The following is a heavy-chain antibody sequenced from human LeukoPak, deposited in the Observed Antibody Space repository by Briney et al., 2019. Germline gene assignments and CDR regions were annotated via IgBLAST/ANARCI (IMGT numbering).Heavy chain of an antibody. CDR2: INPNSGGT. CDR1: GYTFTGYY. Sequence: ASVKVSCKASGYTFTGYYMHWVRQAPGQGLEWMGWINPNSGGTNYAQKFQGRVTMTRDTSISTAYMELSRLRSDDTAVYYCARDKGSGYYSLYYFDYWGQGTLVTVPS. CDR3: ARDKGSGYYSLYYFDY. D-gene: IGHD3-22*01. J-gene: IGHJ4*02. V-gene: IGHV1-2*02.